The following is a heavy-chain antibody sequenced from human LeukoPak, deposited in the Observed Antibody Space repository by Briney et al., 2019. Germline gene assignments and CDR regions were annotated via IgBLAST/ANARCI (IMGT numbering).Heavy chain of an antibody. V-gene: IGHV5-51*01. CDR3: ARRDYYDSSGYYFDY. J-gene: IGHJ4*02. CDR1: GYSFTSYW. Sequence: GESLKISCKGSGYSFTSYWLGWVRQMPGKGLEWMGFIYPGDSDTRYSPSFQGQVTISADKSISTAYLQWSSLKASDTATYYCARRDYYDSSGYYFDYWGQGTLVTVSS. D-gene: IGHD3-22*01. CDR2: IYPGDSDT.